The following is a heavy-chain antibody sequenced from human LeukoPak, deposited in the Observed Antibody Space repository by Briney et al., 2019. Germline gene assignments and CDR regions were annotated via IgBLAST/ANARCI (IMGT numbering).Heavy chain of an antibody. Sequence: SVKVSCKASGGTFSNYAICWVRQAPGQGLEWMGRIIPILAISNYAQKFQGRVTIIADKSTSTAYMELSSLRSEDTAVYYCARSGVWFGELLVDYWGQGTLVTVSS. D-gene: IGHD3-10*01. CDR3: ARSGVWFGELLVDY. J-gene: IGHJ4*02. CDR1: GGTFSNYA. V-gene: IGHV1-69*04. CDR2: IIPILAIS.